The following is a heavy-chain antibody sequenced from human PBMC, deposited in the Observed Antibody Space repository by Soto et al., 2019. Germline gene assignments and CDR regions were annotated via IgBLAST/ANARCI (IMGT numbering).Heavy chain of an antibody. D-gene: IGHD4-17*01. CDR3: ARVGYGDYVFLY. CDR2: ISSSGSTI. V-gene: IGHV3-48*03. CDR1: GFTFSSYE. J-gene: IGHJ4*02. Sequence: PGGSLRLSCAASGFTFSSYEMNWVRQAPGKGLEWVSYISSSGSTIYYAGSVKGRFTISRDNAKNSLYLQMNSLRAEDTAVYYCARVGYGDYVFLYWGQGTLVTVSS.